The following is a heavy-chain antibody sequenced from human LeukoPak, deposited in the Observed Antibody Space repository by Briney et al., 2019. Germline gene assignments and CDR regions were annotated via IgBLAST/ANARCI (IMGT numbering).Heavy chain of an antibody. J-gene: IGHJ6*03. Sequence: ASVKVSCKASGYTFTGYYMHWVRQAPAQGLEWMGWMKPNSGNTGYAQKFQGRVTMNRDTSISTAYMGLSRLGSDDTAVYYCATRGYSYGYLYYYYYMDAWGKGTTVTVSS. D-gene: IGHD5-18*01. CDR3: ATRGYSYGYLYYYYYMDA. V-gene: IGHV1-2*02. CDR1: GYTFTGYY. CDR2: MKPNSGNT.